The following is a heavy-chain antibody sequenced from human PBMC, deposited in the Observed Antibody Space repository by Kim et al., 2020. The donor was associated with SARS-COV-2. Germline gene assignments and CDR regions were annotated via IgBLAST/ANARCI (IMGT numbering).Heavy chain of an antibody. D-gene: IGHD5-12*01. CDR1: GGSISSGGYY. V-gene: IGHV4-31*03. Sequence: SETLSLTCTVSGGSISSGGYYWSWIRQHPGKGLEWIGYIYYSGSTYYNPSLKSRVTISVDTSKNQFSLKLSSVTAADTAVYYCARTPIVATIRTEIWGQGTLVTVSS. CDR3: ARTPIVATIRTEI. CDR2: IYYSGST. J-gene: IGHJ4*02.